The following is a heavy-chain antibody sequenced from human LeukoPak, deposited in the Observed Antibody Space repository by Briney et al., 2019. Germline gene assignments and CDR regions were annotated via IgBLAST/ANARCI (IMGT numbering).Heavy chain of an antibody. CDR2: IYTSGST. CDR3: ARDSSGSKALDY. J-gene: IGHJ4*02. CDR1: GGSISSYY. D-gene: IGHD3-22*01. V-gene: IGHV4-4*07. Sequence: SETLSLTCTVSGGSISSYYWSWIRQPAGKGLEWIGRIYTSGSTNYNPSLKSRVTMSVDTSKNQFPLKLSSLTAADTAVYYCARDSSGSKALDYWGQGTLVTVSS.